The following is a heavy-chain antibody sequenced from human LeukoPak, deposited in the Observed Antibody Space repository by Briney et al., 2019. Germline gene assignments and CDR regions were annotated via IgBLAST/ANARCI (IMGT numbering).Heavy chain of an antibody. CDR1: GYTFTGYY. CDR2: INPNSGGT. Sequence: ASVKVSCKASGYTFTGYYMHWVRQAPGQGLEWMGWINPNSGGTNYARKFQGRVTMTRDTSISTAYMELSRLRSDDAAVYYCARWIPTAAIQYDYWGQGTLVTVSS. V-gene: IGHV1-2*02. D-gene: IGHD2-2*01. J-gene: IGHJ4*02. CDR3: ARWIPTAAIQYDY.